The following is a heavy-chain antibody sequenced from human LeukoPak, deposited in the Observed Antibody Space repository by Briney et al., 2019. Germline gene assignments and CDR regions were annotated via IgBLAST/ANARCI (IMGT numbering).Heavy chain of an antibody. CDR3: AREAPHRYRSSTSCYGHYYGMDV. CDR2: IYYSGST. J-gene: IGHJ6*02. D-gene: IGHD2-2*01. CDR1: GGSISSYY. V-gene: IGHV4-59*01. Sequence: SETLSLTCTVSGGSISSYYWSWIRQPPGKGLEWIGYIYYSGSTNYNPPLKSRVTISVDTSKNQFSLKLSSVTAADTAVYYCAREAPHRYRSSTSCYGHYYGMDVWGQGTTATASS.